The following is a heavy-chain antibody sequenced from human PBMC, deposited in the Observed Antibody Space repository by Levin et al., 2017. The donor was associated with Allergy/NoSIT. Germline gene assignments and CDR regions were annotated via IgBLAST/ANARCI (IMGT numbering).Heavy chain of an antibody. D-gene: IGHD6-19*01. CDR2: IYYSGST. V-gene: IGHV4-39*01. J-gene: IGHJ3*02. CDR3: ARVHRIAVAARYQDAVDS. Sequence: TSETLSLTCTVSGGSISSSSYYWGWIRQPPGKGLEWIGSIYYSGSTYYNPSLQSRVTISVDTSKNQFSLKLSSVTAADTAVYYCARVHRIAVAARYQDAVDSWGQGTMVTVSS. CDR1: GGSISSSSYY.